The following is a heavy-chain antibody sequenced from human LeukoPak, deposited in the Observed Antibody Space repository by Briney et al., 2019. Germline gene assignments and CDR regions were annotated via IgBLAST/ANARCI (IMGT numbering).Heavy chain of an antibody. CDR3: ARGQSNFGIDY. V-gene: IGHV4-38-2*01. J-gene: IGHJ4*02. Sequence: PSETLSLTCAVSGYSISSGYYWGWVRQPPGRGLEWIGSMYHSGSTYYNPSLDSRVTISVDTSKSQLSLKLYSVTAADTAVYYCARGQSNFGIDYWGQGTLVTVSS. CDR1: GYSISSGYY. D-gene: IGHD4-11*01. CDR2: MYHSGST.